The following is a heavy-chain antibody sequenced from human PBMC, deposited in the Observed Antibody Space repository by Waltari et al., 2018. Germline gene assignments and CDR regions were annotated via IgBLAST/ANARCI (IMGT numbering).Heavy chain of an antibody. Sequence: EVQLVESGGGLVQPGGSLRLSCAASGFSFSTYWMNWARQAPGEGLMWVERIKYDGNTAHYADSVKGRFTISRDNAKNTLYLQMNSLRADDTAVYYCVRSGFLDVLGQGTTVTVSS. CDR2: IKYDGNTA. V-gene: IGHV3-74*01. CDR1: GFSFSTYW. CDR3: VRSGFLDV. D-gene: IGHD3-10*01. J-gene: IGHJ6*02.